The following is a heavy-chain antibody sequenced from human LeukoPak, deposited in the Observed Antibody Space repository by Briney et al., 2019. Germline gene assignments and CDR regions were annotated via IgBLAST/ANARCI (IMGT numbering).Heavy chain of an antibody. CDR2: ISAYNGNT. J-gene: IGHJ4*02. D-gene: IGHD5-18*01. CDR3: AVLTRGYSYGYVFDY. V-gene: IGHV1-18*01. CDR1: GYTFTSYG. Sequence: ASVKVSCKASGYTFTSYGISWVRQAPGQGLEWMGWISAYNGNTNYAQKLQGRVTMTTDTSTSTAYMELRSLRSDDTAVYYCAVLTRGYSYGYVFDYWGQGTLVTVSS.